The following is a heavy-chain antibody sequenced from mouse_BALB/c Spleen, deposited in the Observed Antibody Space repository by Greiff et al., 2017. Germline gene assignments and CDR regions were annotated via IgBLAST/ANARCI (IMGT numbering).Heavy chain of an antibody. CDR1: GFAFSSYD. D-gene: IGHD1-1*01. CDR2: ISSGGGST. J-gene: IGHJ2*01. V-gene: IGHV5-12-1*01. Sequence: EVKLVESGGGLVKPGGSLKLSCAASGFAFSSYDMSWVRQTPEKRLEWVAYISSGGGSTYYPDTVKGRFTISRDNAKNTLYLQMSSLKSEDTAMYYCARHYYGSPYYFDYWGQGTTLTVSS. CDR3: ARHYYGSPYYFDY.